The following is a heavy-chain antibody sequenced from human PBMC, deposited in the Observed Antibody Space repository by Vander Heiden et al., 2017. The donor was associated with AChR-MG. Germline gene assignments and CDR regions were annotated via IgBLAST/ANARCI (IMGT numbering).Heavy chain of an antibody. Sequence: QVQLVQSGAEVKKPGSSVKVSCKASGGTFSSYAISWVRQAPGQGLEWMGGIIPIFGTANYAQKFQGRVTITADESTSTAYMELSSLRSEDTAVYYCAREPGEALRGYDSSGYYYNWFDPWGQGTLVTVSS. J-gene: IGHJ5*02. V-gene: IGHV1-69*01. CDR3: AREPGEALRGYDSSGYYYNWFDP. D-gene: IGHD3-22*01. CDR2: IIPIFGTA. CDR1: GGTFSSYA.